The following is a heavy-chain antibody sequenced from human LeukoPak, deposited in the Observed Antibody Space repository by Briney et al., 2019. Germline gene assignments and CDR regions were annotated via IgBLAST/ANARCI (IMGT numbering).Heavy chain of an antibody. CDR1: GDSASSNSAA. D-gene: IGHD3-3*01. J-gene: IGHJ6*02. Sequence: SQTLSLTCAISGDSASSNSAAWNWIRQSPSRGLEWLGRTYYRSKWYNDYAVSVKSRITINPDTSKNQFSLQLNSVTPEDTAVYYCARARSYYDFWSGYYTGIGYGMDVWGQGTTVTVSS. CDR3: ARARSYYDFWSGYYTGIGYGMDV. V-gene: IGHV6-1*01. CDR2: TYYRSKWYN.